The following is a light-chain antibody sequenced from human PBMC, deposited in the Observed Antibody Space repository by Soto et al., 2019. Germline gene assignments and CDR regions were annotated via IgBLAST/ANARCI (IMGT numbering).Light chain of an antibody. V-gene: IGKV1-39*01. CDR3: QQTFSPYVS. CDR2: RSS. J-gene: IGKJ4*01. CDR1: QSISTY. Sequence: DIQMTQSPSSLSASIGDRVIITCRASQSISTYLNWYQYKPGKPPRLVIFRSSTLQSGVPSRFSGRGSGTDFTLTISSLQPEDFATYFCQQTFSPYVSFGGGTRVEI.